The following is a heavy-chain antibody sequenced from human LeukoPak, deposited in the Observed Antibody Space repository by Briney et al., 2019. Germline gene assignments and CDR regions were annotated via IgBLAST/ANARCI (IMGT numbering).Heavy chain of an antibody. J-gene: IGHJ4*02. D-gene: IGHD6-13*01. Sequence: GGSLRLSCAASGFTFDDYAMSWVRQAPGKGLEWVSAISGSGGSTYYADSVKGRFTISRDNSKNTLYLQMNSLRAEDTAVYYCAGGSPIAAAGTAYWGQGTLVTVSS. CDR1: GFTFDDYA. CDR2: ISGSGGST. V-gene: IGHV3-23*01. CDR3: AGGSPIAAAGTAY.